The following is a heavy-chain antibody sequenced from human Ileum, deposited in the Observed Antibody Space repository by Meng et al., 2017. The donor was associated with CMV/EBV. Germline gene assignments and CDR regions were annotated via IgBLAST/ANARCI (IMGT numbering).Heavy chain of an antibody. D-gene: IGHD3-10*01. CDR3: ATDLPAESFDY. CDR2: IDPDTGDT. Sequence: SCKASGYSFHTYYIIWVRQAPGKWLECMGWIDPDTGDTNYAQMVQGRVTMTTDTSTNTAIMELRSLRSDDTAVYYCATDLPAESFDYWGQGTLVTVSS. CDR1: GYSFHTYY. J-gene: IGHJ4*02. V-gene: IGHV1-18*04.